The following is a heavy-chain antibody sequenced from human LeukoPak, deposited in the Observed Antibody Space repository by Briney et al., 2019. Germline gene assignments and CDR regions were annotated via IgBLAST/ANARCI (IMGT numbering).Heavy chain of an antibody. CDR1: GGSISTYY. V-gene: IGHV4-59*01. J-gene: IGHJ3*02. Sequence: IPSETLSLTCTVSGGSISTYYWSWIRQPPGKGLEWIGYIYYSGSANYNPSLKSRVTISVDTTKNQFSLKLSSVTAADTAVYYCARVTAVAGMAFDIWGQGTMVTVSS. CDR3: ARVTAVAGMAFDI. CDR2: IYYSGSA. D-gene: IGHD6-19*01.